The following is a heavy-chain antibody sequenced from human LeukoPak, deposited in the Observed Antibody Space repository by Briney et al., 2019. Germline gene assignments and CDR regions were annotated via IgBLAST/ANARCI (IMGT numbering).Heavy chain of an antibody. V-gene: IGHV3-7*01. Sequence: GGSLRLSCVASGFTFTNYWMSWVRQAPGKGLEWVANIIQDGSAKYYVDSVKGRFTISRDNAKTSLYLQMNSLRADDTAVYYCARVRGSYCLDYWGQGTLVTVSS. CDR2: IIQDGSAK. J-gene: IGHJ4*02. CDR1: GFTFTNYW. D-gene: IGHD1-26*01. CDR3: ARVRGSYCLDY.